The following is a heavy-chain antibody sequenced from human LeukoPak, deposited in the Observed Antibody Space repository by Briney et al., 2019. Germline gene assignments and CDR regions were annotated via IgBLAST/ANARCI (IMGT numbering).Heavy chain of an antibody. D-gene: IGHD6-19*01. Sequence: ASVKVSCKASGYTFTSYYMHWVRQAPGQGLEWMGIINPSGSSTNYAQKFQGRVTMTRDTSTSTVYMELSSLRSVDTAVYYCAFRRGGGWQAADYWGQGTLVTVSS. V-gene: IGHV1-46*01. CDR2: INPSGSST. J-gene: IGHJ4*02. CDR3: AFRRGGGWQAADY. CDR1: GYTFTSYY.